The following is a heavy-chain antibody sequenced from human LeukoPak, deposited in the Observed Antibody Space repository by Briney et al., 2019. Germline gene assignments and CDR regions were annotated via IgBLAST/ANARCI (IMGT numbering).Heavy chain of an antibody. D-gene: IGHD5-12*01. CDR2: TYYRSKWYN. J-gene: IGHJ5*02. Sequence: SQTLSLTCAISGDSVSSNSAAWNWIRQSPSRGLEWLGRTYYRSKWYNDYAVSVKSRITINPDTSKNQFSLQLNSVTPEDTAVYYCVREVLLSGREFHDWFDPWGQGTLVTVSS. V-gene: IGHV6-1*01. CDR1: GDSVSSNSAA. CDR3: VREVLLSGREFHDWFDP.